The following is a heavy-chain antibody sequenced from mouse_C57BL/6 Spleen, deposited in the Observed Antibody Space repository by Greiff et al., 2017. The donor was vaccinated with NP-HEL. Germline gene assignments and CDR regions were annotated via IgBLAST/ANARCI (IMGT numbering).Heavy chain of an antibody. CDR1: GFTFSSYA. D-gene: IGHD2-14*01. CDR2: ISDGGSYT. CDR3: ARDRGYRYYAMDC. V-gene: IGHV5-4*01. Sequence: EVMLVESGGGLVKPGGSLKLSCAASGFTFSSYAMSWVRQTPEKRLEWVATISDGGSYTYYPDNVKGRFTISRDNAKNNLYLQMSHLKSEDTAMYYCARDRGYRYYAMDCWGQGTSVTVSS. J-gene: IGHJ4*01.